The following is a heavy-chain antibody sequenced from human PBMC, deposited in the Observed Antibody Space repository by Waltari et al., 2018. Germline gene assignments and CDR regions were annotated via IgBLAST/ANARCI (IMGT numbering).Heavy chain of an antibody. Sequence: QVQLVESGGGVVQPGRSLRLSCAASGFTFSSYGMHWVRQAPGKGLEWVAVIWYDGSNKDYADSVKGRFTISRDNSKNTLYLQMNSLRAEDTAMYYCAKGIAAAGTFYYYYYMDVWGKGTTVTVSS. V-gene: IGHV3-33*08. D-gene: IGHD6-13*01. CDR2: IWYDGSNK. CDR1: GFTFSSYG. CDR3: AKGIAAAGTFYYYYYMDV. J-gene: IGHJ6*03.